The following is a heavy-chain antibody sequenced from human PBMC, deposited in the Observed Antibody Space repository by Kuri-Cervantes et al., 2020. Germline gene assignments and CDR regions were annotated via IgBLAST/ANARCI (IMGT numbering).Heavy chain of an antibody. Sequence: GESLKISCEASGFTFSSYAMHWVRQAPGKGLEWVAVISNDGTNKYYADSVKGRFTISRDNSKNTLYLQMNSLRAEDTAVYYCARGGYLDYWGQGTLVTVSS. D-gene: IGHD3-22*01. V-gene: IGHV3-30-3*01. J-gene: IGHJ4*02. CDR1: GFTFSSYA. CDR3: ARGGYLDY. CDR2: ISNDGTNK.